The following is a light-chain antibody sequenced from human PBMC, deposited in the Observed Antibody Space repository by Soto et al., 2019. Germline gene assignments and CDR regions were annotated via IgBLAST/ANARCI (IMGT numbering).Light chain of an antibody. V-gene: IGKV3-15*01. Sequence: EIVMTQSPPTLSVSPGETATLSCRASQSVSSNLAWYQQKPGQAPRILIYGASTRATGIPARFSGSGSGTEFTPTISSLQSEEFAVYYCQQYNNWPLLTFGGGTKVEIK. CDR3: QQYNNWPLLT. J-gene: IGKJ4*01. CDR2: GAS. CDR1: QSVSSN.